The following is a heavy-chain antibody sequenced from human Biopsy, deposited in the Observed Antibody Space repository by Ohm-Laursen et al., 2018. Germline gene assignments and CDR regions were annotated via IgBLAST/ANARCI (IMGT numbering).Heavy chain of an antibody. D-gene: IGHD2-2*02. J-gene: IGHJ6*02. CDR2: INPIRGNA. V-gene: IGHV1-2*02. CDR1: GYTFAGYY. Sequence: ASVKVSCKASGYTFAGYYIHWVRQAPGHGLEWMGWINPIRGNANYAQSFQGRLTVTRDTSISTAYMELTSLTSDDTAIYYCARVPAYTSIGRYYGLDLWGQGTTVIVSS. CDR3: ARVPAYTSIGRYYGLDL.